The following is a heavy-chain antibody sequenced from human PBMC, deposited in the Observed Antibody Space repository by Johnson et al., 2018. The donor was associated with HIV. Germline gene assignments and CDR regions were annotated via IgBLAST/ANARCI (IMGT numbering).Heavy chain of an antibody. D-gene: IGHD1-26*01. CDR2: INQDGSEK. V-gene: IGHV3-7*05. Sequence: VQLVESGGGLVQPGGSLRLSCAASGFTFRNHWMSWVRQAPGKGLEWVANINQDGSEKYYVGSLEGRFTISRDNAKTSLYLQMNSLRAEDTAVYYCARDTLAWGLLPPIGAFDSWGQGTMVTVSS. J-gene: IGHJ3*02. CDR1: GFTFRNHW. CDR3: ARDTLAWGLLPPIGAFDS.